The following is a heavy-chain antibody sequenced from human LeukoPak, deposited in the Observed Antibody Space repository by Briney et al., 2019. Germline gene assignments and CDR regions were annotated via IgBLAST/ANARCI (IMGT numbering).Heavy chain of an antibody. J-gene: IGHJ4*02. CDR1: GYTLTELS. V-gene: IGHV1-24*01. Sequence: ASVKVSCTVSGYTLTELSMHWVRQAPGKGLEWMGGFDPDDGETIYAQKFQGRVTMTEDTSTDTAYMELSSLRSEDTAVYYCATRSDSSGYSLDYWGQGTLVTVSS. D-gene: IGHD3-22*01. CDR3: ATRSDSSGYSLDY. CDR2: FDPDDGET.